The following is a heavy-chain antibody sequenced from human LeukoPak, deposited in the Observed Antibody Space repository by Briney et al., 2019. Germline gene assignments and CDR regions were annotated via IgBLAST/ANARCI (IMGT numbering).Heavy chain of an antibody. CDR2: IYYSGST. CDR1: GGSISSGDYY. CDR3: ARAGSDLVWAYYFDY. J-gene: IGHJ4*02. V-gene: IGHV4-30-4*01. D-gene: IGHD3-16*01. Sequence: SQTLSLTCTVSGGSISSGDYYWSWIRQPPGKGLEWIGYIYYSGSTYYNPSLKSRVTISVDTSKNQFSLKLSPVTAADTAVYYCARAGSDLVWAYYFDYWGQGTLVTVSS.